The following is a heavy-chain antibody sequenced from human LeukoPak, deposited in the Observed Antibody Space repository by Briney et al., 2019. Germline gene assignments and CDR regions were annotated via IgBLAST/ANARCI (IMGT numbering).Heavy chain of an antibody. CDR2: AYYSGST. J-gene: IGHJ4*02. D-gene: IGHD1-20*01. CDR3: ARHHNWNYDY. Sequence: SETLTLTCTASGGSISSYYWSWIRQPPGKGLEWIGYAYYSGSTNYNPSLKSRVTISVDTSKNQFSLRLSSVTAADTVVYYCARHHNWNYDYWGQGTLVTVSS. V-gene: IGHV4-59*08. CDR1: GGSISSYY.